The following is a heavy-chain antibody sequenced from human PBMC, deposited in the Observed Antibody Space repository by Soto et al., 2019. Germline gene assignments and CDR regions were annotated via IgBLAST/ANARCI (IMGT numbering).Heavy chain of an antibody. Sequence: PSQTLSLTSAISGDSVSSNIAAWNWIRHSPSRGLEWLGRTSYRCKWYNDYAASGTSRITINPDTSKNQFSLQLTSVTPAHNAVNYCARSEGYSGMDVWGQGTTVTVSS. CDR2: TSYRCKWYN. CDR1: GDSVSSNIAA. V-gene: IGHV6-1*01. CDR3: ARSEGYSGMDV. J-gene: IGHJ6*02.